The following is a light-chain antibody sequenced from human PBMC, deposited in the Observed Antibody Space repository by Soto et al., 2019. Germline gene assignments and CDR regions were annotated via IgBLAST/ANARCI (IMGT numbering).Light chain of an antibody. J-gene: IGKJ4*01. Sequence: DLQMTQSPSTLSASEGDRVTITCRASQSINNWLAWYQQKPGKAPKLLISKASNLKSGVPSRFSGTGSGTEFTLTISSLQTDDFASYYCQQYDRYPFTFGGGTQVEI. CDR1: QSINNW. V-gene: IGKV1-5*03. CDR3: QQYDRYPFT. CDR2: KAS.